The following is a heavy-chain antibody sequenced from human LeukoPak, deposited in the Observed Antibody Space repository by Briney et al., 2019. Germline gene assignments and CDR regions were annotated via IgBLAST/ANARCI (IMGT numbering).Heavy chain of an antibody. J-gene: IGHJ4*02. D-gene: IGHD3-3*01. CDR2: ISRNSGST. V-gene: IGHV3-9*01. CDR1: GFTFSSYA. Sequence: PGGSLRLSCAASGFTFSSYAMHWVRQAPGKGLEWVSGISRNSGSTSYADSVKGRFTISRDNAKNSLYLQMNSLRAEDTALYYCAKTRSGYYSGGYYFEYWGQGTLVTVSS. CDR3: AKTRSGYYSGGYYFEY.